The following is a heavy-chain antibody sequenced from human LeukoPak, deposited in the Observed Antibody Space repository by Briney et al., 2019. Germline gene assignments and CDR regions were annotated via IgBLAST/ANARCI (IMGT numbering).Heavy chain of an antibody. V-gene: IGHV3-23*01. J-gene: IGHJ4*02. CDR1: GFTFSSYA. Sequence: GGSLRLSCAASGFTFSSYAMSWVRQAPGKGLEWVSAISGSGGSTYYADSVKGRFTISRDNAKNSLYLQMNSLRAEDTAVYCCARVRVGAAAGGRHYFDYWGQGTLVTVSS. CDR3: ARVRVGAAAGGRHYFDY. CDR2: ISGSGGST. D-gene: IGHD6-13*01.